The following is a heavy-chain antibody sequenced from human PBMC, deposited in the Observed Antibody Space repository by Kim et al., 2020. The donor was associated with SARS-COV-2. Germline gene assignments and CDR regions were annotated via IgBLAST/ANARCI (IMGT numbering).Heavy chain of an antibody. J-gene: IGHJ6*02. Sequence: FTISRDNSKNTLYLQMNSLRAEDTAVYYCAREGPYSSGWYGGYYYYGMDVWGQGTTVTVSS. CDR3: AREGPYSSGWYGGYYYYGMDV. V-gene: IGHV3-66*01. D-gene: IGHD6-19*01.